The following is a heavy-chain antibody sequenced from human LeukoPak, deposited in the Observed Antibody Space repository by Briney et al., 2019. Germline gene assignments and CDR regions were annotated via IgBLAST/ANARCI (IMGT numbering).Heavy chain of an antibody. V-gene: IGHV1-69*05. J-gene: IGHJ6*03. D-gene: IGHD3-3*01. CDR3: ARDLFTQYYYYMDV. CDR1: GGTFSNYA. Sequence: GASVKVSCKASGGTFSNYAISRVRQAPGQGLEWMGGIIPMFGTTNYAQKFQGRVTITTDEFTSTAYMELSSLRSEDAAVYFCARDLFTQYYYYMDVWGKGTTVTVSS. CDR2: IIPMFGTT.